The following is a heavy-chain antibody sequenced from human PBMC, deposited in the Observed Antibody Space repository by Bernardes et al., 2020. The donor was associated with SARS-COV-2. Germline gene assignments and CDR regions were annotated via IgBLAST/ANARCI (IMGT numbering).Heavy chain of an antibody. V-gene: IGHV3-23*01. CDR3: AKGPIAAHSVA. J-gene: IGHJ5*02. Sequence: GGSLRLSCAASGFTFSSFVMYWVRQAPGRGLEWVSTITDRGVSTFYADSVKGRFTISRDNSKNTLYLQMNSLRAEDTALYYCAKGPIAAHSVAWGQGTLVTVSS. D-gene: IGHD6-13*01. CDR2: ITDRGVST. CDR1: GFTFSSFV.